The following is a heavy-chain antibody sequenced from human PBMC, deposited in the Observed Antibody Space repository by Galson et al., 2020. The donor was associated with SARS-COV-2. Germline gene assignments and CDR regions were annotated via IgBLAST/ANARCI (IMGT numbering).Heavy chain of an antibody. J-gene: IGHJ6*03. D-gene: IGHD5-12*01. V-gene: IGHV4-59*01. Sequence: SETLSLTCTVSGGSISSYYWSWIRQPPGKGLEWIGYIYYSGSTNYNPSLKSRVTISVDTSKNQFSLKLSSVTAADTAVYYCARVDRVATNQEYYYYYYYMDVWGKGTTVTVSS. CDR1: GGSISSYY. CDR3: ARVDRVATNQEYYYYYYYMDV. CDR2: IYYSGST.